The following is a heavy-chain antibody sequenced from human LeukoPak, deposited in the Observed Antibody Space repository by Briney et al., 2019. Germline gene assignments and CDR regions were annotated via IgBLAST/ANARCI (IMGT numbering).Heavy chain of an antibody. Sequence: GGSLRLSCAASGFTFSSYWMNWARQAPGKGLEWVASINHNGNVNYYVDSVKGRFTISRDNAKNSLYLQMSNLRAEDTAVYFCARDSNCYDGSAYYDVFDIWGQGTMVIVSS. CDR2: INHNGNVN. D-gene: IGHD3-22*01. CDR1: GFTFSSYW. CDR3: ARDSNCYDGSAYYDVFDI. V-gene: IGHV3-7*03. J-gene: IGHJ3*02.